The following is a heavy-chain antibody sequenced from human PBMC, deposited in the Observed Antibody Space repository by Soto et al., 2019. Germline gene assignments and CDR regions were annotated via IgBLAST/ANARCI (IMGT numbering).Heavy chain of an antibody. CDR3: ASRRVEENSQQGFDP. Sequence: SETLSLTCTVSGGSISSGDYYWSWIRQPPGKGLEWIGYIYYSGSTYYNPSLKSRVTISVDTSKNQFSLKLSSVTAADTAVYYCASRRVEENSQQGFDPWGQGTLVTVSS. J-gene: IGHJ5*02. D-gene: IGHD6-13*01. CDR2: IYYSGST. V-gene: IGHV4-30-4*01. CDR1: GGSISSGDYY.